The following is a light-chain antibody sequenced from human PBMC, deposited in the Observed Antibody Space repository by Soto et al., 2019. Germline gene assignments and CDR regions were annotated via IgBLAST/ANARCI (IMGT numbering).Light chain of an antibody. CDR3: MQGLQSPLLYT. Sequence: IVMTQSPLSLPVTPGEPASISCRSSQSLLHSNGYNYFDWYVQKPGQSPQLLIYLGSNRASGVPDRFRCSGSGTDFKLRISRVEAEDVGVYYCMQGLQSPLLYTFGQGTKLEIK. J-gene: IGKJ2*01. V-gene: IGKV2-28*01. CDR2: LGS. CDR1: QSLLHSNGYNY.